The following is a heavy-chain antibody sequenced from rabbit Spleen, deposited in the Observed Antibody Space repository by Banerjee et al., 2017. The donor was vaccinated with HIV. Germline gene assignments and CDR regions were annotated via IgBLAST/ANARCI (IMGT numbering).Heavy chain of an antibody. CDR3: ARDTGSSFSSYGMDL. Sequence: QEPLEESGGDLVKPEGSLTLTCTASGFSFSSINWLCWVRQAPGKGLEWISCIAGSSSGLTYSATWAKGRFTCSKTSSTTVTLQMASLTVADTATYFCARDTGSSFSSYGMDLWGPGTLVTVS. V-gene: IGHV1S45*01. D-gene: IGHD8-1*01. CDR2: IAGSSSGLT. J-gene: IGHJ6*01. CDR1: GFSFSSINW.